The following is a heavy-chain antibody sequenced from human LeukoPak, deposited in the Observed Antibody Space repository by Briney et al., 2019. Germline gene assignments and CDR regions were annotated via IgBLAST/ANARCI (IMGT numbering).Heavy chain of an antibody. CDR3: VSGGYSGYGRYFEY. V-gene: IGHV5-51*01. D-gene: IGHD5-12*01. Sequence: GESLKISCKGSGYSFTTYWIGWVRQMSGKGLEWMGIIYPRDSDTRYSPSFQGQVTISAGTSISTAYLQWSSLKASDIAMYYCVSGGYSGYGRYFEYWGQGTLVTVSS. J-gene: IGHJ4*02. CDR1: GYSFTTYW. CDR2: IYPRDSDT.